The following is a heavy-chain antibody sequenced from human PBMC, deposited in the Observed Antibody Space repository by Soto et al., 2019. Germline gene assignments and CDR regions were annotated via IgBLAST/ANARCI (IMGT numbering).Heavy chain of an antibody. CDR2: IIPIFGTA. CDR1: GGTFSSYA. V-gene: IGHV1-69*13. D-gene: IGHD2-2*01. J-gene: IGHJ6*02. CDR3: ARDNPYCSSTSCYLRPDYYYYYGMDV. Sequence: SVKVSCKASGGTFSSYAISWVRQAPGQGLEWMGGIIPIFGTANYAQKFQGRVTITADESTSTAYMELSSLRSEDTAVYYCARDNPYCSSTSCYLRPDYYYYYGMDVWGQGTTVTVSS.